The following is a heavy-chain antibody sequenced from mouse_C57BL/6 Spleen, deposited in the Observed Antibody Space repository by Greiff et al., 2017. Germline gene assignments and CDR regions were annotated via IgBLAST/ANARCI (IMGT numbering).Heavy chain of an antibody. CDR1: GYTFTSYW. CDR2: IDPNSGGT. J-gene: IGHJ1*03. CDR3: ARLAYTYCDFDV. Sequence: VQLQQPGAELVKPGASVKLSCKASGYTFTSYWMHWVKQRPGQGLEWIGRIDPNSGGTKYNEKFKGKATLTVDKPSSTAYMQLSSLTSEDSAVYYCARLAYTYCDFDVWGTGTTVTVSS. V-gene: IGHV1-72*01.